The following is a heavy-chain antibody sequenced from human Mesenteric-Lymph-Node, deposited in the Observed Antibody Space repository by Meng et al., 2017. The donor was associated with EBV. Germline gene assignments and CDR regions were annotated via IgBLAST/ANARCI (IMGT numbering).Heavy chain of an antibody. V-gene: IGHV4-4*02. Sequence: VYLQEPGPGLVKPSGPLPLTCAVSGGSIYESHWWSWVRQPPGKGLEWIGETYHSGSSNYSPSLKSRVSMSVDNSKNQFSLTLHSVTAADTAVYYCARDTSGGYNWFDPWGQGTLVTVSS. J-gene: IGHJ5*02. CDR2: TYHSGSS. D-gene: IGHD3-10*01. CDR1: GGSIYESHW. CDR3: ARDTSGGYNWFDP.